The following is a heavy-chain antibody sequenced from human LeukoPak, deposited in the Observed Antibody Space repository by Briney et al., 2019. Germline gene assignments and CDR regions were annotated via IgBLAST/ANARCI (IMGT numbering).Heavy chain of an antibody. CDR2: ITSSSTNI. CDR1: GFTFSTYN. J-gene: IGHJ4*02. CDR3: ATSGNYYLKY. D-gene: IGHD1-26*01. V-gene: IGHV3-48*02. Sequence: PGGSLRLSCAASGFTFSTYNMNWVRQAPGKGLEWVSHITSSSTNIYYADSMKGRFTISRDNAKNALSLQMNSLRDEDTAVYYCATSGNYYLKYWGQGTLVTVSS.